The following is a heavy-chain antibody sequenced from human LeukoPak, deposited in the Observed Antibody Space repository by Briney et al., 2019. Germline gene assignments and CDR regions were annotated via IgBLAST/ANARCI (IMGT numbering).Heavy chain of an antibody. V-gene: IGHV1-2*06. CDR1: GYTFTDYY. Sequence: ASVKVSCKASGYTFTDYYMHWVRQAPGQGLEWMGRINPNSGGTNYAQKFQGRVTMTRGTSISTAYMELNRLRSDDTAVYYCARAFYDSHAPRFDYWGQGTLVTVSS. CDR3: ARAFYDSHAPRFDY. J-gene: IGHJ4*02. CDR2: INPNSGGT. D-gene: IGHD3-22*01.